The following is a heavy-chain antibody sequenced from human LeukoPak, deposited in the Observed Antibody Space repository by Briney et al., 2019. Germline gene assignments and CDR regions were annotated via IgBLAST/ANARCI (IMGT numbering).Heavy chain of an antibody. CDR2: IYNGGGT. V-gene: IGHV4-31*03. J-gene: IGHJ6*02. Sequence: PSETLSLTCIVSGDSISSGAYYWGWIRQYPGKGLEWIGYIYNGGGTYYNPSLKSRVTISVDTSKNQFSLKLSSVNAADTAVYYCARDRGDGMDVWGQGTTVTVSS. CDR3: ARDRGDGMDV. CDR1: GDSISSGAYY.